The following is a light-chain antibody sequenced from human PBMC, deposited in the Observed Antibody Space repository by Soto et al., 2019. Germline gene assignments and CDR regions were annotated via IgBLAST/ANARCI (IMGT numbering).Light chain of an antibody. CDR1: STDIGSYNY. J-gene: IGLJ1*01. V-gene: IGLV2-11*01. Sequence: QSALTQPRSVSGSPGQSVTISCTGTSTDIGSYNYVSWYQYHPGEAPKVMIYDVSKRPSGVPDRFSGSKSGNTASLTISGLQAEDEADYYCCSYAGSVLYVFGTGTKLTVL. CDR3: CSYAGSVLYV. CDR2: DVS.